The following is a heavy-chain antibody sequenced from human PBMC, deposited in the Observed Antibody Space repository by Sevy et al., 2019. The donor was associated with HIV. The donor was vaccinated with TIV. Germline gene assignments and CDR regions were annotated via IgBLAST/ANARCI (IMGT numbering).Heavy chain of an antibody. Sequence: ASVKVSCKASGGTFSSYAISWVRQAPGQGLEWMGGIIPIFGTANYAQKFQGRVTITADESTSTAYMELSSLRSEDTAVYYCARAKGIAVAVKGGMDVWGQGTTVTVSS. CDR1: GGTFSSYA. V-gene: IGHV1-69*13. CDR3: ARAKGIAVAVKGGMDV. CDR2: IIPIFGTA. D-gene: IGHD6-19*01. J-gene: IGHJ6*02.